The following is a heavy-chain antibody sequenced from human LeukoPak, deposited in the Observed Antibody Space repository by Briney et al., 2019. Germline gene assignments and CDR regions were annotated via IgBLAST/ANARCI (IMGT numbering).Heavy chain of an antibody. CDR1: GGSISSYY. Sequence: PSGTLSLTCTVSGGSISSYYWSWIRQPPGKGLEWIGYIYYSGSTNYNPSLKSRVTISVDTSKNQFSLKLSSVTAADTAVYYCAREGIGEAFDIWGQGTMVTVSS. CDR2: IYYSGST. CDR3: AREGIGEAFDI. V-gene: IGHV4-59*01. J-gene: IGHJ3*02.